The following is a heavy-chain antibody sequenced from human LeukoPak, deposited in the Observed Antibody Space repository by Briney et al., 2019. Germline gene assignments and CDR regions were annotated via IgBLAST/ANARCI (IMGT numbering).Heavy chain of an antibody. CDR3: ARSSAYGDYVDY. CDR2: IYHSGST. CDR1: GYSISSGYY. D-gene: IGHD5-12*01. Sequence: SETLSLTCTVSGYSISSGYYWGWIRQPPGKGLEWIGSIYHSGSTYHNPSLKSRVTISVDTSKNQFSLKLSSVTAADTAVYYCARSSAYGDYVDYWGQGTLVTVSS. V-gene: IGHV4-38-2*02. J-gene: IGHJ4*02.